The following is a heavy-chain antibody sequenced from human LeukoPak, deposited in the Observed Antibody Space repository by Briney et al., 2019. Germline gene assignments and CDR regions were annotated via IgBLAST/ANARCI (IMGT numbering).Heavy chain of an antibody. CDR3: ARGSQGYCSSTSCSFDY. J-gene: IGHJ4*02. D-gene: IGHD2-2*01. Sequence: SETLSLTCAVYGGSFSGYYWSWIRQPPGKGLEWVGEINHSGSTNYNPSLKSRVTISVDTSKNQFSLKLSSVTAADTAVYYCARGSQGYCSSTSCSFDYWGQGTLVTVSS. CDR2: INHSGST. V-gene: IGHV4-34*01. CDR1: GGSFSGYY.